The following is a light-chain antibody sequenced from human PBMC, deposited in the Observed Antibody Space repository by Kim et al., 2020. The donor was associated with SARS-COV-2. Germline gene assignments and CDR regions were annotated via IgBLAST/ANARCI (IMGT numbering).Light chain of an antibody. CDR2: EVS. V-gene: IGLV2-8*01. CDR3: SSYAGSNSFVV. Sequence: QSALTQPPSASGSPGQSVTISCTGTSSDVGGYNYVSWYQQHPGKAPKLMIYEVSKRPSAVPDRFSGSKSGNTASLTVSGLQAEDEADYYCSSYAGSNSFVVFGGGTKLTVL. CDR1: SSDVGGYNY. J-gene: IGLJ2*01.